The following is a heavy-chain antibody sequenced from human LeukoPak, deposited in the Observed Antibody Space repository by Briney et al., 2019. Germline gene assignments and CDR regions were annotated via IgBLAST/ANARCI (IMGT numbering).Heavy chain of an antibody. CDR2: ISYDGSNK. CDR1: GFTFSSYA. Sequence: PGRSLRLSCAASGFTFSSYAMHWVRQAPGKGLEWVAVISYDGSNKYYADFVKGRFTISRDNSKNTLYLQMNSLRAEDTAVYYCARDYDYWGQGTLVTVSS. CDR3: ARDYDY. V-gene: IGHV3-30-3*01. J-gene: IGHJ4*02.